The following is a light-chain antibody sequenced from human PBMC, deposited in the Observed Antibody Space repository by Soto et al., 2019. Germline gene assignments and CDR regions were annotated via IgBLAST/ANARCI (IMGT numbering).Light chain of an antibody. CDR1: ESIDNW. CDR2: DAS. Sequence: DIHMTQSPSTLSASVGDTFTITCRASESIDNWLAWYQQKPGKGPNLLIYDASSLESGVPSRFRGSRSGTESTLTISSLPPEDSETYYCQQYMRYSWTFGQGTKVDNK. CDR3: QQYMRYSWT. J-gene: IGKJ1*01. V-gene: IGKV1-5*01.